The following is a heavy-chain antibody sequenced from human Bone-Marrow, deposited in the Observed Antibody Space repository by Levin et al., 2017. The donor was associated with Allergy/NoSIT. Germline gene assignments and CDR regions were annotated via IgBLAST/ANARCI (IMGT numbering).Heavy chain of an antibody. CDR1: GGSISSSSYH. V-gene: IGHV4-61*05. J-gene: IGHJ4*02. CDR2: IHYSGKT. CDR3: ARVGYCSGSVCYDFDS. Sequence: SETLSLTCTVSGGSISSSSYHWGWVRQPPGTGLEWIGYIHYSGKTNYNPSLKSRVSIAKDTSKNQFSLRVTSVTAADTAVYYCARVGYCSGSVCYDFDSWGQGTLVTVSS. D-gene: IGHD6-19*01.